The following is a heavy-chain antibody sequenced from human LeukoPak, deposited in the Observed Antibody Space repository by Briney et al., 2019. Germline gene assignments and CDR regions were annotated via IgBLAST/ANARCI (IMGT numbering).Heavy chain of an antibody. D-gene: IGHD3-3*01. CDR3: AKGAGVGFDY. Sequence: GGSLRLSCAASGFSFRSCGMHWVRQAPGKGLEWVTFIQYDGSNKYYADSVKGRFTVFRDNSKNTLFLQMNSLRAADTAVYYCAKGAGVGFDYRGQGTLVTVSS. CDR1: GFSFRSCG. J-gene: IGHJ4*02. CDR2: IQYDGSNK. V-gene: IGHV3-30*02.